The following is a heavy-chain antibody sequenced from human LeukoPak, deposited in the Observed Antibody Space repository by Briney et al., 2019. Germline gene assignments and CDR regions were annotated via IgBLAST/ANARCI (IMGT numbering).Heavy chain of an antibody. D-gene: IGHD2-21*01. CDR1: GFTFSSYG. V-gene: IGHV3-33*01. CDR2: IWYDGSNK. CDR3: ARWLFGPPACDY. Sequence: GGSLRLSCAASGFTFSSYGMHWVRQAPGKGLEWVAVIWYDGSNKYYADSVKGRFTISRDNSKNTLYLQMNSLRAEDTAVYYCARWLFGPPACDYWGQGTLVTVSS. J-gene: IGHJ4*02.